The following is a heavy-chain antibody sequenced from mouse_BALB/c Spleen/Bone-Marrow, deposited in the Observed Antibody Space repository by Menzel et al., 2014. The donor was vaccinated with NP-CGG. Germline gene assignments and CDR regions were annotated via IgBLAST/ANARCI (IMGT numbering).Heavy chain of an antibody. Sequence: VQLQQYGAEVVKPGASVKVSCKASGYTFTNYWMQWVKQRPGQGLEWIGEIEPSDSYTNYNQDFKGKATLTVDKSSSTAYMQLSSLTSEDSAVYYCARGRTTVVSDYWGQGPSLTVSS. CDR3: ARGRTTVVSDY. D-gene: IGHD1-1*01. V-gene: IGHV1-69*02. CDR2: IEPSDSYT. J-gene: IGHJ2*02. CDR1: GYTFTNYW.